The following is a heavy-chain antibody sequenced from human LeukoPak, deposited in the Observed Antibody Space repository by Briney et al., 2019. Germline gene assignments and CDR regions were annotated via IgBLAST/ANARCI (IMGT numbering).Heavy chain of an antibody. CDR3: AKLIDVVVPAAMIDY. Sequence: GGSLRLSCAASGFTFSSYAMSWVRQAPWKGLEWVSAISGSGGSTYYADSVKGRFTISRDNSKNTLYLQMNSLRAEDTAVYYCAKLIDVVVPAAMIDYWGQGTLVTVSS. J-gene: IGHJ4*02. D-gene: IGHD2-2*01. V-gene: IGHV3-23*01. CDR2: ISGSGGST. CDR1: GFTFSSYA.